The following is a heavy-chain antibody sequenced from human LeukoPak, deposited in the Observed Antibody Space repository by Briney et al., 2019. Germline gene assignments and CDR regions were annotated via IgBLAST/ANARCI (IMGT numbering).Heavy chain of an antibody. V-gene: IGHV6-1*01. J-gene: IGHJ6*03. CDR1: GDSVSGSPAV. CDR2: AYYRSKWFI. D-gene: IGHD2-2*01. CDR3: ARTSNSRYYYYYYVDV. Sequence: SQTLSLTCAISGDSVSGSPAVWNWIRQSPSRGLEWLGRAYYRSKWFIDYALSVKGRITITPDTSKNQFSLKLSSVTAADTAVYYCARTSNSRYYYYYYVDVWGKGTTVTVSS.